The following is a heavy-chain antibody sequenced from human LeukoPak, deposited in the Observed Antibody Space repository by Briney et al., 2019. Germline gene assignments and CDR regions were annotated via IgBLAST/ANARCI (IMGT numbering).Heavy chain of an antibody. CDR3: ARALRINYYDSSGAPDDAFDI. Sequence: SETLSLTCTVSGGSISSYYWSWIRQPPGKGLEWIGYIYYSGSTYYNPSLKSRVTISVDTSKNQFSLKLSSVTAADTAVYYCARALRINYYDSSGAPDDAFDIWGQGTMVTVSS. V-gene: IGHV4-59*08. CDR2: IYYSGST. CDR1: GGSISSYY. J-gene: IGHJ3*02. D-gene: IGHD3-22*01.